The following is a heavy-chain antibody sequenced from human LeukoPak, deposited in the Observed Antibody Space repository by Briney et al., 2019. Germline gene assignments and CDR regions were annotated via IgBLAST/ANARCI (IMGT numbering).Heavy chain of an antibody. CDR3: ARSIPLWKDLRRDWFDP. CDR1: GYSFTEYY. CDR2: INPNGGGT. V-gene: IGHV1-2*02. D-gene: IGHD1-1*01. Sequence: ASVNVSCKASGYSFTEYYVHWLRQAPGHGLEWLGWINPNGGGTVYAQKFQGRVTMTTDTSIGTAYMELSSLTSDDTAVYYCARSIPLWKDLRRDWFDPWGQGTQVIVSS. J-gene: IGHJ5*02.